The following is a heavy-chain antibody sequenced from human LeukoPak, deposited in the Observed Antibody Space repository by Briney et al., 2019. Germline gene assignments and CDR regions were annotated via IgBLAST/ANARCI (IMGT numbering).Heavy chain of an antibody. CDR3: ARDRGYSSFDY. CDR2: INHSGST. D-gene: IGHD6-19*01. V-gene: IGHV4-34*01. J-gene: IGHJ4*02. CDR1: GGSFSGYY. Sequence: SETLSLTCAVYGGSFSGYYWSWIRQPPGKGLEWIGEINHSGSTNYNPSLKSRVTISVDTSKNQFSLKLSSVTAADTAVYYCARDRGYSSFDYWGQGTLVTVSS.